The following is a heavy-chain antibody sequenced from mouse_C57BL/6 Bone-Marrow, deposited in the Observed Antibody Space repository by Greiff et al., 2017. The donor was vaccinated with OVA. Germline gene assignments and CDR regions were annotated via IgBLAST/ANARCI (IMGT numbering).Heavy chain of an antibody. CDR2: IWRGGST. CDR3: APRICYCFDY. V-gene: IGHV2-2*01. J-gene: IGHJ2*01. Sequence: VQLQQSGPGLVQPSQSLSITCTVSGFSLTSYGVHWVRQSPGKGLEWLGVIWRGGSTDYNAAFISRLSISKDNSKSQVFFKMNSLQADDTAIYYCAPRICYCFDYWGQGTTLTVSS. CDR1: GFSLTSYG.